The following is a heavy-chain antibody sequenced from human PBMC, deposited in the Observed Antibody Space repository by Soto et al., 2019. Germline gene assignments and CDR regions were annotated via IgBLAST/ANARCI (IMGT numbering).Heavy chain of an antibody. CDR2: IYYSGST. Sequence: QVQLQESGPGLVKPSQTLSLTCTVSGGSISSGGYYWSWIRQHPGKGLEWIGYIYYSGSTYYNPSLERPVTMSIDTSKNQFSLKLSSVTAADTAVYYCATYCTSGVCSTNYYFDYWGQGTLVTVSS. CDR1: GGSISSGGYY. V-gene: IGHV4-31*01. D-gene: IGHD2-8*01. J-gene: IGHJ4*02. CDR3: ATYCTSGVCSTNYYFDY.